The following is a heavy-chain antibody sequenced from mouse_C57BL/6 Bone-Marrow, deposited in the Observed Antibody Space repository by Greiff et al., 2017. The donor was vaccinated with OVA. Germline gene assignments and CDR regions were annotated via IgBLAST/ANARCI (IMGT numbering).Heavy chain of an antibody. CDR1: GYSITSGYY. V-gene: IGHV3-6*01. Sequence: VQLKQSGPGLVKPSQSLSLTCSVTGYSITSGYYWNWIRQFPGNKLEWMGYISYDGSNNYNPSLKNRISITRDTSKNQFFLKLNSVTTEDTATYYCARDRMVKGWFAYWGQGTLVTVSA. CDR2: ISYDGSN. D-gene: IGHD2-3*01. J-gene: IGHJ3*01. CDR3: ARDRMVKGWFAY.